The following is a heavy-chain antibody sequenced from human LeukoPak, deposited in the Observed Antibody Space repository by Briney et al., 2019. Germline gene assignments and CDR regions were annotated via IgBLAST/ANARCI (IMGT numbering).Heavy chain of an antibody. CDR1: GGSFSGYY. D-gene: IGHD6-19*01. CDR3: ASYSSGCVFAY. J-gene: IGHJ4*02. CDR2: ITHSGST. Sequence: SETLSLTCAAYGGSFSGYYWSWIRQPPGKGLEWIGEITHSGSTNYNPSLKSRVTISVDTSKNQFSLKLSSVTAADTAVYYCASYSSGCVFAYWGQGTLVTVSS. V-gene: IGHV4-34*01.